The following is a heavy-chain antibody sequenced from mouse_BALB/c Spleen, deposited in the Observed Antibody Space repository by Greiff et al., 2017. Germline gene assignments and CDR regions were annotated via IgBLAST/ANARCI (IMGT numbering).Heavy chain of an antibody. Sequence: VQLQQSGAELVRSGASVKLSCTASGFNIKDYYMHWVKQRPEQGLEWIGWIDPENGDTEYAPKFQGKATMTADTSSNTAYLQLSSLTSEDTAVYYCNAWGYRYDEAWFAYWGQGTLVTVSA. V-gene: IGHV14-4*02. J-gene: IGHJ3*01. CDR2: IDPENGDT. D-gene: IGHD2-14*01. CDR1: GFNIKDYY. CDR3: NAWGYRYDEAWFAY.